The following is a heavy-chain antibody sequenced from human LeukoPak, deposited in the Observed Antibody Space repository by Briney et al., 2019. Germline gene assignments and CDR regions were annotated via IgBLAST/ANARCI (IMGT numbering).Heavy chain of an antibody. D-gene: IGHD6-13*01. Sequence: ASVKVSCKASGYTFTSYDINWVRQATGQGLEWMGWMNPNSGNTGYAQKFQGRVTMTRNTSIRTAYMELSSLRSDDTAVYYCARDTILSAAAGTTFDYWGQGTLVTVSS. CDR1: GYTFTSYD. J-gene: IGHJ4*02. CDR3: ARDTILSAAAGTTFDY. V-gene: IGHV1-8*01. CDR2: MNPNSGNT.